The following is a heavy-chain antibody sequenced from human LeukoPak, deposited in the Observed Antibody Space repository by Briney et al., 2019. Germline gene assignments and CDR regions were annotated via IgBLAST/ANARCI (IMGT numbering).Heavy chain of an antibody. CDR1: GFTFSTYA. Sequence: GGSLRLSCAASGFTFSTYAMHWVRQAPGKGLEWVAVVSYDATTQYFADSVRGRFTISRDNSQNTLYLQMNNLKPEDTAVYYCGATNTADYYSLRCYYYMDVWGDGTTATVSS. V-gene: IGHV3-30*04. J-gene: IGHJ6*03. CDR3: GATNTADYYSLRCYYYMDV. D-gene: IGHD3-22*01. CDR2: VSYDATTQ.